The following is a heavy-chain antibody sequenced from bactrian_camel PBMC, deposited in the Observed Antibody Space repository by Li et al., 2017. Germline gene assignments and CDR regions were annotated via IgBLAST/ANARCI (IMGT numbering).Heavy chain of an antibody. CDR3: VADFAESCGSWYETDFGY. J-gene: IGHJ6*01. CDR1: GGANMKNC. V-gene: IGHV3S54*01. Sequence: VQLVESGGGSVQAGGSLRLSCAVSGGANMKNCMGWFRQAPGKEREGVAAIDTGGGSTYYADSVKGRFTISQDNAENTVYLQMNSLKPEDTAMYYCVADFAESCGSWYETDFGYWGQGTQVTVS. D-gene: IGHD6*01. CDR2: IDTGGGST.